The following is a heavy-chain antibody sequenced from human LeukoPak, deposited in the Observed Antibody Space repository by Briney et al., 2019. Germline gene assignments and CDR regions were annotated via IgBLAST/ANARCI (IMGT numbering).Heavy chain of an antibody. D-gene: IGHD3-3*01. CDR2: ISRDSIYI. J-gene: IGHJ4*02. CDR1: GFTFSSYS. Sequence: GGSLRLSCAASGFTFSSYSMNWVRQAPGKGPERVSSISRDSIYIYYADSMKGRFTISRDNAKNSLYLQMNSLRAEDTAVYYCARTNDFWSSYYHFDSWGQGTLVTVSS. V-gene: IGHV3-21*01. CDR3: ARTNDFWSSYYHFDS.